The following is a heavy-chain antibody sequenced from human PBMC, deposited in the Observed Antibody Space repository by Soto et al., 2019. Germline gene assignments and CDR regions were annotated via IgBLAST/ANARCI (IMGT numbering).Heavy chain of an antibody. Sequence: GGSLRLSCAASGFTFSNALMNWVRQAPGKGLEWVGRIKSKTDGGTTDYAAPVKDRFTISRDDSKNTLYLQMNSLKTEDTTIKYCATVRPGIAVAGPAEYFQHGGQGTLVTVSS. V-gene: IGHV3-15*07. D-gene: IGHD6-19*01. CDR2: IKSKTDGGTT. CDR3: ATVRPGIAVAGPAEYFQH. J-gene: IGHJ1*01. CDR1: GFTFSNAL.